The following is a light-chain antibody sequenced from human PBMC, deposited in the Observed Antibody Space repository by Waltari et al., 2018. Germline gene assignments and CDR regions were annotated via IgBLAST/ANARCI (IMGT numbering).Light chain of an antibody. CDR3: QHYESLPVT. J-gene: IGKJ1*01. CDR2: HAS. Sequence: EIVLTQSPGTLSLSPGERATLSCRASQSISKYLAWYQQKPGQAPRLLIYHASSRAAGIPDMFSGSGSGTDFSLSISRLEPEDFAVYYCQHYESLPVTFGQGTKVEIK. V-gene: IGKV3-20*01. CDR1: QSISKY.